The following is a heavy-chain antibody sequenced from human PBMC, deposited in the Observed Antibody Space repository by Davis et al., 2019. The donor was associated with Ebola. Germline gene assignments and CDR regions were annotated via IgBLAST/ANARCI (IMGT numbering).Heavy chain of an antibody. CDR3: YYSYYYYGMDV. J-gene: IGHJ6*02. D-gene: IGHD2/OR15-2a*01. V-gene: IGHV5-51*01. CDR1: GYSFTSYW. CDR2: IYPGDSDT. Sequence: GESPKISCKGSGYSFTSYWIGWVRQMPGKGLEWMGIIYPGDSDTRYSPSFQGQVTISADKSISTAYLQWSSLKASDTAMYYRYYSYYYYGMDVWGQGTTVTVSS.